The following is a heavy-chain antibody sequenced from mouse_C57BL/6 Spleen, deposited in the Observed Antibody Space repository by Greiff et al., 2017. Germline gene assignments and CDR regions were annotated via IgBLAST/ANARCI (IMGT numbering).Heavy chain of an antibody. V-gene: IGHV1-69*01. CDR1: GYTFTSYW. Sequence: QVQLQQPGAELVMPGASVKLSCKASGYTFTSYWMHWVKQRPGQGLEWIGEIDPSDSYTNYNQKFKGKSTLTVDKSSSTAYMQLSSLTSEDSAVYYCARGAMDYWGQGTSGTVSS. J-gene: IGHJ4*01. CDR2: IDPSDSYT. CDR3: ARGAMDY.